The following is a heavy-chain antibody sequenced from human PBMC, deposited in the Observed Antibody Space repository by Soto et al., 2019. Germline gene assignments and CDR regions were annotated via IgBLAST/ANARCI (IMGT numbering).Heavy chain of an antibody. D-gene: IGHD3-10*01. CDR2: VNPNNGDT. CDR1: GYTFSNYD. Sequence: QVQLVQSGAELKKPGASVKVSCKASGYTFSNYDMNWVRQATGQGPEWIGWVNPNNGDTGYAQKFQGRVTLTTDISTTTAYMELTSLRSDDTASYYFAKVSRKGSAIDFDYWGQGTLITVSS. J-gene: IGHJ4*02. CDR3: AKVSRKGSAIDFDY. V-gene: IGHV1-8*01.